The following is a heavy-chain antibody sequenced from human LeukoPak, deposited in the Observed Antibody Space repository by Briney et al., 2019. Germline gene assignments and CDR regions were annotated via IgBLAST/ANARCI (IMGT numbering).Heavy chain of an antibody. J-gene: IGHJ4*02. CDR3: ATDRLHVTTDDY. CDR1: GYTLTELS. Sequence: ASVKVSCKVSGYTLTELSMHWVRQAPGKGLEWMGGFDPEDGETIYAQKFQGRVTMTEDTSTDTAYMELSSLRSEDTAVYYCATDRLHVTTDDYWGQGTLVTVSS. V-gene: IGHV1-24*01. D-gene: IGHD4-17*01. CDR2: FDPEDGET.